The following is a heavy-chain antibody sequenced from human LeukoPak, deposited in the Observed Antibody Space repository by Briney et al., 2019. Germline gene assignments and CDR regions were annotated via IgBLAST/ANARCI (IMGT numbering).Heavy chain of an antibody. CDR1: AFTFSSYA. CDR2: ISAGADST. CDR3: ARGAYGDYDS. D-gene: IGHD4-17*01. V-gene: IGHV3-23*01. Sequence: GGSLKLSCAASAFTFSSYAMSWVRQAPGKGLEWVSAISAGADSTYYADSVQGRFTISRDNSKNTLYLQMSGLRAEDAAVYFCARGAYGDYDSWGQGTLVPVSS. J-gene: IGHJ5*01.